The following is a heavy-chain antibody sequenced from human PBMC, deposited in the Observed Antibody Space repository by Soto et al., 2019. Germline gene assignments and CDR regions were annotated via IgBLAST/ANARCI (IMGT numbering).Heavy chain of an antibody. J-gene: IGHJ4*02. CDR1: GFTFSSYG. Sequence: QVQLVESGGGVAQPGRSLRLSCAASGFTFSSYGMHWVRQAPGKGLEWVAVISYDGSNKYYADSVKGRFTISRDNSKNTLYLQMNSLRAEDTAVYYCAKDWGSNYVLAYWGQGTLVTVSS. CDR2: ISYDGSNK. D-gene: IGHD4-4*01. V-gene: IGHV3-30*18. CDR3: AKDWGSNYVLAY.